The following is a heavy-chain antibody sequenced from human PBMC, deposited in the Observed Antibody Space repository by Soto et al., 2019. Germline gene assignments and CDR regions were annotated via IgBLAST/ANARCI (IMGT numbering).Heavy chain of an antibody. CDR2: ISWDGGST. Sequence: PGGSLRLSCAASGFTFDDYTMHWVRQAPGKGLEWVSLISWDGGSTYYADSVKGRFTISRDNSKNSLYLQMNSLRTEDTALYYCAKNIRYCSGGSCYSDYYYGMDVWSQGTTVTVSS. CDR1: GFTFDDYT. V-gene: IGHV3-43*01. D-gene: IGHD2-15*01. J-gene: IGHJ6*02. CDR3: AKNIRYCSGGSCYSDYYYGMDV.